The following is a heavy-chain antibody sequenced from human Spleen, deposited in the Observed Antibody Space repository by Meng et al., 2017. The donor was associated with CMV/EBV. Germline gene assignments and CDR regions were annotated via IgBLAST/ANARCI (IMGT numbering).Heavy chain of an antibody. J-gene: IGHJ4*02. Sequence: GGSLRLSCAASGFTFSSYWMHWVRQAPGEGLVWVSRINSDGSSTYYADSVKGRFTISRDNAKNSLYLQMNSLRAEDTAVYYCARGNSYAHIFDYWGQGTLVTVSS. D-gene: IGHD5-18*01. V-gene: IGHV3-74*01. CDR3: ARGNSYAHIFDY. CDR2: INSDGSST. CDR1: GFTFSSYW.